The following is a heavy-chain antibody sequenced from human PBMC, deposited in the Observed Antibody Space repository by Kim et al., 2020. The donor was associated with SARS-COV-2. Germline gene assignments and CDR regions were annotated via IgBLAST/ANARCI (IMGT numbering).Heavy chain of an antibody. CDR2: ISAYNGNT. Sequence: ASVKVSCKASGYTFTSYGISWVRQAPGQGLEWMGWISAYNGNTNYAQKLQGRVTMTTDTSTSTAYMELRSLRSDDTAVYYCASDGLLEWWPRLPDYGMDVWGQGTTVTVSS. D-gene: IGHD3-3*01. CDR1: GYTFTSYG. CDR3: ASDGLLEWWPRLPDYGMDV. V-gene: IGHV1-18*04. J-gene: IGHJ6*02.